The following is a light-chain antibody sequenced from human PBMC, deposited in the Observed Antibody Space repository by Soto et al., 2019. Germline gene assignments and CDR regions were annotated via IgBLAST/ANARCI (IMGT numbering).Light chain of an antibody. CDR2: DAS. V-gene: IGKV1-5*01. Sequence: DIPMTQSPSTLSASIGDRVTITCRASQSINTWLAWYQQKPGKAPKFLIYDASSLESGVPSRFSGSGSGTEFTLTISSLQPDDFATYYCQQYHSYSRTFGQGTKVEIK. CDR3: QQYHSYSRT. CDR1: QSINTW. J-gene: IGKJ1*01.